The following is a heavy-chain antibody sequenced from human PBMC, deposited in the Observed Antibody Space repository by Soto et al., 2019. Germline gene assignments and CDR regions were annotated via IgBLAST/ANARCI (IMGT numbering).Heavy chain of an antibody. CDR2: INAGNGNT. V-gene: IGHV1-3*01. J-gene: IGHJ3*02. D-gene: IGHD2-2*01. Sequence: ASVKVSCKASGYTFTSYAMHWVRQAPGQGLEWMGWINAGNGNTKYSQKFQGRVTITRDTSASTAYMELSSLRSEDTAVYYCARGGVVPVGGAFDIWGQGTMVTVSS. CDR3: ARGGVVPVGGAFDI. CDR1: GYTFTSYA.